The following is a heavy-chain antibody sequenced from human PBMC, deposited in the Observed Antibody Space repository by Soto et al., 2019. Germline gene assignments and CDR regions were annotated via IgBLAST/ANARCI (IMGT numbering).Heavy chain of an antibody. CDR2: ISAYNGNT. V-gene: IGHV1-18*01. Sequence: QVQLVQSGAEVKKPGASVKVSCKASGYTFTSYGISWLRQAPGQGLEWMGWISAYNGNTNYAQKLQGRVTMTTDTSTSTAYMELRSLRSDDTAVYYCARDVVLTTGVSSYWYFDRWGRGTLVTVSS. J-gene: IGHJ2*01. CDR1: GYTFTSYG. D-gene: IGHD2-21*01. CDR3: ARDVVLTTGVSSYWYFDR.